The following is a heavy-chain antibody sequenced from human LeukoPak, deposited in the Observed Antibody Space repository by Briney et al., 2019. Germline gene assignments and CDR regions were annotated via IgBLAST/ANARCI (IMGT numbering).Heavy chain of an antibody. Sequence: GGSLRLSCAASGFTVSSSYMSWVRQAPGKGLEWVSYISSSGSTIYYADSVKGRFTISRDNAKNSLYLQMNSLRAEDTAVYYCARDNWNDGGHFDYWGQGTLVTVSS. CDR3: ARDNWNDGGHFDY. CDR2: ISSSGSTI. D-gene: IGHD1-20*01. V-gene: IGHV3-11*01. CDR1: GFTVSSSY. J-gene: IGHJ4*02.